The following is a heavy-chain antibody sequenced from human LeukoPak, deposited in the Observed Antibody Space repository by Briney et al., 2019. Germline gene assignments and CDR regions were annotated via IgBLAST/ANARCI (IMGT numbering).Heavy chain of an antibody. Sequence: ASVKVSCKASGYTFTNYGVSWVRQAPGQGLEWMGRIIPILGIANYAQKFQGRVTITADKSTSTAYMELSSLRSEDTAVYYCARDKDGMDVWGQGTTVTVSS. V-gene: IGHV1-69*04. J-gene: IGHJ6*02. CDR2: IIPILGIA. CDR3: ARDKDGMDV. CDR1: GYTFTNYG.